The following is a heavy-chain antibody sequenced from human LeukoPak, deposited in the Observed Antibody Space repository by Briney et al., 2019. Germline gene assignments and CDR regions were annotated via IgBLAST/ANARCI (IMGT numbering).Heavy chain of an antibody. CDR3: AREIAARPDYFDY. V-gene: IGHV4-59*01. CDR1: GGSISSYY. CDR2: IYYSGST. D-gene: IGHD6-6*01. Sequence: PSETLSLTCTVSGGSISSYYWSWIRQPPGKGLEWIGYIYYSGSTNYNPSLKSRVTISVDTSKNQFSLKLSSVTAADTAVYYCAREIAARPDYFDYWGQGTLVTVSS. J-gene: IGHJ4*02.